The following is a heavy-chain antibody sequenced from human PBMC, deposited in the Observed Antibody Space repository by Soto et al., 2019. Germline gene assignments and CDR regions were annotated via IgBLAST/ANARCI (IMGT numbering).Heavy chain of an antibody. CDR3: ARVRHCISTSCHFSSYYYGMDV. V-gene: IGHV1-69*13. J-gene: IGHJ6*02. CDR1: GGTFSSYA. D-gene: IGHD2-2*01. Sequence: SVKVSCKASGGTFSSYAISWVRQAPGQGLEWMGGIIPIFGTANYAQKFQGRVTITADESTSTAYMELSSLRSEDTAVYYCARVRHCISTSCHFSSYYYGMDVWGQGTTVTVSS. CDR2: IIPIFGTA.